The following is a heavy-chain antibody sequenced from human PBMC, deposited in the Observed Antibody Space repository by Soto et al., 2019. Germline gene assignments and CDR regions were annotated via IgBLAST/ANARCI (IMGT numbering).Heavy chain of an antibody. J-gene: IGHJ6*02. CDR3: ARDQDIGLLPADSVIRAPSFCGMDV. CDR1: GFTFSIYV. Sequence: GGYLRLSCAASGFTFSIYVMHWVRQAPGKGLEWVAVIWDDGSSKYYADSVKGRFTISRDNSKNTLYLQMNSLRAEDTAVYNFARDQDIGLLPADSVIRAPSFCGMDVWGQGTTVTVAS. CDR2: IWDDGSSK. V-gene: IGHV3-33*01. D-gene: IGHD2-2*01.